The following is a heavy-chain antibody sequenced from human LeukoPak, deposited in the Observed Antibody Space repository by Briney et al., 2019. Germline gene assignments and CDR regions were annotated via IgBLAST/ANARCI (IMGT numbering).Heavy chain of an antibody. V-gene: IGHV3-33*01. D-gene: IGHD3-22*01. Sequence: GRSLRLSRAASGFTFSSYGMHWVRQAPGKGLEWVAVIWYDGSNKYYADSVKGRFTISRDNSKNTLYLQMNSLRAEDTAVYYCARDNYYDSSGYYDYWGQGTLVTVSS. J-gene: IGHJ4*02. CDR2: IWYDGSNK. CDR1: GFTFSSYG. CDR3: ARDNYYDSSGYYDY.